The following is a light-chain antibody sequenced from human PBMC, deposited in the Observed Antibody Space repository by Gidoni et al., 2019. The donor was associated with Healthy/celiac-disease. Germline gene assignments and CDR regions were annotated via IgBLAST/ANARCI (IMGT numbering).Light chain of an antibody. CDR3: QSYDSSLSGRGV. Sequence: QSVLTQPPSVSGAPGQRVTISCTGSSSNIGAGYDVHGYQQLPGTPPKLRCYGNNNRASGVPDRFSGSKSGTSASLAITGLQAEDEADYYCQSYDSSLSGRGVFGGGTKLTVL. CDR1: SSNIGAGYD. J-gene: IGLJ3*02. CDR2: GNN. V-gene: IGLV1-40*01.